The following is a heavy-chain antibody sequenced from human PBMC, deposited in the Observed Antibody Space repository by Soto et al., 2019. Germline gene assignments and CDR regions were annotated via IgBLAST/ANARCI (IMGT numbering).Heavy chain of an antibody. V-gene: IGHV2-26*03. CDR3: ARLVADSSWYHYGLDV. CDR2: IFSNNER. CDR1: GFSLTTGRMG. Sequence: QVTLKESGPVLVKATETLTLTCNISGFSLTTGRMGVSWIRQPPGKALEWVALIFSNNERSYSTSLQSRLAISDDTSTSQVVLTMTNVDPVDTATYFCARLVADSSWYHYGLDVWGQGTTVTVS. J-gene: IGHJ6*02. D-gene: IGHD6-13*01.